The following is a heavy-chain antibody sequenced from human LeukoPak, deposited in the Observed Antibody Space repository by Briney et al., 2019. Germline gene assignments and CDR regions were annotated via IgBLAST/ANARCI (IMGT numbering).Heavy chain of an antibody. Sequence: PSETPSLTCTVSGGSISSSSYYWGWIRQPPGKGLEWIGSIYYSGSTYYNPSLKSRVTISVDTSKNQFSLKLSSVTAADTAVYYCARLVDDYGDYDYYGMDVWGQGTTVTVSS. CDR2: IYYSGST. CDR3: ARLVDDYGDYDYYGMDV. D-gene: IGHD4-17*01. V-gene: IGHV4-39*01. CDR1: GGSISSSSYY. J-gene: IGHJ6*01.